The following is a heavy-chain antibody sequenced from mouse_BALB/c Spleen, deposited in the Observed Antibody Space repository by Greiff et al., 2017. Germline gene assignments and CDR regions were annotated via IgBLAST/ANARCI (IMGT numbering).Heavy chain of an antibody. CDR2: IWGGGST. J-gene: IGHJ4*01. Sequence: VKLMESGPGLVAPSQSLSITCTVSGFSLSRYSVHWVRQHPGKGLEWLGMIWGGGSTDYNPALKSRLSISTDNSKSQVFLKMNSLQTDDTAMYYCAREEGFYAMDYWGQGTSVTVSS. CDR3: AREEGFYAMDY. V-gene: IGHV2-6-4*01. CDR1: GFSLSRYS.